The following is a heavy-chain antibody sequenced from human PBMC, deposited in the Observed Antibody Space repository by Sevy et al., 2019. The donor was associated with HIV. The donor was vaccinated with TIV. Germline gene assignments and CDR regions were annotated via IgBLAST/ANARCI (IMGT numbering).Heavy chain of an antibody. V-gene: IGHV3-30*04. J-gene: IGHJ4*02. CDR3: ARDHCTDGACFRSGYFDY. CDR2: ISFDGRNK. CDR1: GFTFADHA. D-gene: IGHD2-8*01. Sequence: GGSLRLSCAASGFTFADHAFHWVRQAPGKGLEWVAIISFDGRNKRLAESVKGRFTISRDDSKNTVYLQMTSLRPDDTAVYYCARDHCTDGACFRSGYFDYWGQGTLVTVSS.